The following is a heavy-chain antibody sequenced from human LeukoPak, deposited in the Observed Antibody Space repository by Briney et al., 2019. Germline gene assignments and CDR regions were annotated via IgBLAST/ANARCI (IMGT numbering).Heavy chain of an antibody. D-gene: IGHD3-22*01. CDR1: GFTFSSYA. Sequence: PGGSLRLSCAASGFTFSSYAMSWVRQAPGKGLEWVSSISGGGGSTYYADSVKGRFTIYRDNSKNKLYLQMNSLRDEDTAVYYCAKEGGGYYDSSGYYFHDYWGQGTLVTVSS. CDR2: ISGGGGST. V-gene: IGHV3-23*01. J-gene: IGHJ4*02. CDR3: AKEGGGYYDSSGYYFHDY.